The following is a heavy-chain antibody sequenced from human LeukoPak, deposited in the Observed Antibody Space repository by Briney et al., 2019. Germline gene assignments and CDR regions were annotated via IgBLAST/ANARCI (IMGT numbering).Heavy chain of an antibody. Sequence: GSLRLSCAASGFTFRSYGMHWVRQAPDKGLEWVAFIRHEGRSKYYADSVKGRFTISRDNSKNTLYLQMDSLRPEDTAVYYCAKDLLRDRWFGESWGQGTPVTVSS. D-gene: IGHD3-10*01. CDR3: AKDLLRDRWFGES. CDR1: GFTFRSYG. J-gene: IGHJ5*02. V-gene: IGHV3-30*02. CDR2: IRHEGRSK.